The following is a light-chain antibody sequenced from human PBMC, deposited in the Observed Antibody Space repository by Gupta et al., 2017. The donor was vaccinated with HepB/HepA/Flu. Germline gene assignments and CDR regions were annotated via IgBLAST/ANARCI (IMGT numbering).Light chain of an antibody. J-gene: IGLJ2*01. CDR1: SGNIASAY. Sequence: NFMLTQPHSVSESPGKTVTISCTRSSGNIASAYVQWYQQRPGSAPTTVIYENDQRPSGVPDRFSASIDSSSSSASLSISGLKTEDEADYYCQSYDDVVVFGGGTKLTVL. CDR2: END. V-gene: IGLV6-57*03. CDR3: QSYDDVVV.